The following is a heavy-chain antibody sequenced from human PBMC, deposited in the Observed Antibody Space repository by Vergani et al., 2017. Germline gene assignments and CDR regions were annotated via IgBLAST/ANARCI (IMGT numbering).Heavy chain of an antibody. CDR3: ARGGCCRGYSCNSGYGDDFYYDGMDV. Sequence: QVQLVQSGTEVRKPGASVKVSCKASGYTFTSYGLSWVRQAPGQGLEWMGWISSYNDHTNYAQQFRCRVTMTTDTSTKTAYIELRSLRADDTAVYYCARGGCCRGYSCNSGYGDDFYYDGMDVWGQGTTGIVSS. V-gene: IGHV1-18*01. CDR2: ISSYNDHT. CDR1: GYTFTSYG. J-gene: IGHJ6*01. D-gene: IGHD2-21*02.